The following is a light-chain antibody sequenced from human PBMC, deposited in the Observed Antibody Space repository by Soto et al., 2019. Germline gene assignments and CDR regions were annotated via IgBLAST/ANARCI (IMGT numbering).Light chain of an antibody. J-gene: IGKJ4*01. Sequence: EIVMTQSPATLSVSPGERATLSCRASQSVNIYLAWYQQKPGQAPRLPIFGASSRATGIPARFSGSGSGTEFNLTISSLQSEDFAVYFCQQYDDWLRLTFGGGTKVDIK. V-gene: IGKV3D-15*01. CDR1: QSVNIY. CDR3: QQYDDWLRLT. CDR2: GAS.